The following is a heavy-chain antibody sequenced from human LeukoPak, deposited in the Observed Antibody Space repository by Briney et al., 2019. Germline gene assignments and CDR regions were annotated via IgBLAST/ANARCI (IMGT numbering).Heavy chain of an antibody. CDR3: ATSIFGGYYFDY. V-gene: IGHV1-24*01. CDR2: FDPEDGET. CDR1: GYTLTELS. J-gene: IGHJ4*02. Sequence: VSVKVSCKVSGYTLTELSMHWVRQAPGKGLEWMGGFDPEDGETIYAQKFQGRVTMTEDTSTDTAYMELSSLRSEDTAVYYCATSIFGGYYFDYWGQGTLVTVSS. D-gene: IGHD3-3*01.